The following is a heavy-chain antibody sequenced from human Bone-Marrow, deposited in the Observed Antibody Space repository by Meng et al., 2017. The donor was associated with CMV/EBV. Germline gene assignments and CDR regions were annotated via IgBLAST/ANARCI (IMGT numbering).Heavy chain of an antibody. CDR1: GYTFTGYY. Sequence: ASVKVSCKASGYTFTGYYMHWVRQAPGQGLEWMGWINPNSGGTNYAQKFQGRVTMTRDTSISTAYMELRSLRSDDTAVYYCARGVLYDFWSGYSKGNWFDPWGQGTLVTVSS. V-gene: IGHV1-2*02. CDR2: INPNSGGT. CDR3: ARGVLYDFWSGYSKGNWFDP. J-gene: IGHJ5*02. D-gene: IGHD3-3*01.